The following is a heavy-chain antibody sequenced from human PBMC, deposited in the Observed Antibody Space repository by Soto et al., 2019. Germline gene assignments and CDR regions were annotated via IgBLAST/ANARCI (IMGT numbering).Heavy chain of an antibody. CDR2: IYSGGST. Sequence: GGSLRLSCAASGFTVSSNYMSWVRQAPGKGLEWVSVIYSGGSTYYADSVKGRLTISRDNSKNTLYLQMNSLRAEDTAVYYCARDKKRPRNYESEPYYYMDVWGKGTTVTVSS. CDR3: ARDKKRPRNYESEPYYYMDV. CDR1: GFTVSSNY. D-gene: IGHD4-4*01. J-gene: IGHJ6*03. V-gene: IGHV3-66*01.